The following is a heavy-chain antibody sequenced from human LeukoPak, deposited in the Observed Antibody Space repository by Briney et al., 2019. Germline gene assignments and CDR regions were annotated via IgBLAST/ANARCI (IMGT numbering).Heavy chain of an antibody. CDR2: IWYDGSNK. Sequence: GGSLRLSCAASGFTFSSYAMHWVRQAPGKGLEWVAVIWYDGSNKYYADSVKGRFTISRDNSKNTLYLQMNSLRAEDTAVYYCAKEGVHGDYDYWGQGTLVTVSS. CDR3: AKEGVHGDYDY. D-gene: IGHD4-17*01. J-gene: IGHJ4*02. V-gene: IGHV3-33*06. CDR1: GFTFSSYA.